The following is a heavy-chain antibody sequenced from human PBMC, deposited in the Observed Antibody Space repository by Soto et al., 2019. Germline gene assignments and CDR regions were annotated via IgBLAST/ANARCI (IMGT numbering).Heavy chain of an antibody. J-gene: IGHJ3*02. D-gene: IGHD1-26*01. CDR2: IYYSGST. V-gene: IGHV4-59*08. CDR1: AGSISSYY. CDR3: ARRYGSAFDI. Sequence: SETLSLTCTVSAGSISSYYWSWIRRPPGKGLEWVGYIYYSGSTNYNPSLKSRVTISVDTSKNQFSLKLSSVTAADTAVYYCARRYGSAFDIWGKGTMVTVSS.